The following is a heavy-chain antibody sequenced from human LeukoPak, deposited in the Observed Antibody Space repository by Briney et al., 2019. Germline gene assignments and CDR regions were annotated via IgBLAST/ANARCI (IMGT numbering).Heavy chain of an antibody. V-gene: IGHV4-4*07. CDR1: GCSISSYY. D-gene: IGHD3-3*01. Sequence: SSETLSLTCTVSGCSISSYYRSWIRQPAGKGLEWIGRIYTSGSTNYNPSLKSRVTMSVDKSKNQFSLKLSSVTAADTAVYYCARDGYYDFWSGYPPYAFDIWGQGTMGTVSS. CDR3: ARDGYYDFWSGYPPYAFDI. J-gene: IGHJ3*02. CDR2: IYTSGST.